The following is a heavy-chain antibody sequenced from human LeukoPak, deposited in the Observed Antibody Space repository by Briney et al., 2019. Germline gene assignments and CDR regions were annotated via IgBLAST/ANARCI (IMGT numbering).Heavy chain of an antibody. V-gene: IGHV3-48*02. CDR2: ISSSSSTI. Sequence: PGGSLRLSCAASGFTFSSYSMNWVRQAPGKGLEWVSYISSSSSTIYYAGSVKGRFTISRDNAKNSLYLQMNSLRDEDTAVYYCARDPDYGDYESHFDYWGQGTLVTVSS. CDR3: ARDPDYGDYESHFDY. CDR1: GFTFSSYS. J-gene: IGHJ4*02. D-gene: IGHD4-17*01.